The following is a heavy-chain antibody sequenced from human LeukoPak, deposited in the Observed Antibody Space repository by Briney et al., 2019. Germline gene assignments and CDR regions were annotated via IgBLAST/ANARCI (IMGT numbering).Heavy chain of an antibody. D-gene: IGHD2-2*01. CDR2: ISAYNGNT. Sequence: ASVKVSCKASGYTFTSYGISWVRQAPGQGLEWMGWISAYNGNTNYAQKLQGRVTMTTGTSTSTAYMELRSLRSDDTAVYYCARVWISSTSRIHAFDIWGQGTMVTVSS. CDR3: ARVWISSTSRIHAFDI. V-gene: IGHV1-18*01. CDR1: GYTFTSYG. J-gene: IGHJ3*02.